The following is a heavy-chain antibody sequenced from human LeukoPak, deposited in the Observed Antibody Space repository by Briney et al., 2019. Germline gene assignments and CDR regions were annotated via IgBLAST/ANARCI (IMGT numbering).Heavy chain of an antibody. CDR1: GFTFSNYW. J-gene: IGHJ4*02. CDR2: IKEDGSEK. CDR3: AREGFYGSGRGADFDY. Sequence: PGGSLRLSCAASGFTFSNYWMSWVRQAPGKGLEWVANIKEDGSEKYYVDSVKGRFTISRDNAKNSVYLQMNSLRDEDTAVYYCAREGFYGSGRGADFDYWGQGTLVTVSS. V-gene: IGHV3-7*01. D-gene: IGHD3-10*01.